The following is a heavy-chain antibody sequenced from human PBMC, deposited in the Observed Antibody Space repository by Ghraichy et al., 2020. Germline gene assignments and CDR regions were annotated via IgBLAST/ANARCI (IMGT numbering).Heavy chain of an antibody. V-gene: IGHV3-48*02. CDR2: ISSSSSTI. CDR3: ARRAVANYYYYYMDV. CDR1: GFTFSSYS. J-gene: IGHJ6*03. D-gene: IGHD4-23*01. Sequence: GGSLRLSCAASGFTFSSYSMNWVRQAPGKGLEWVSYISSSSSTIYYADSVKGRFTISRDNAKNSLYLQMNSLRDEDTVVYYCARRAVANYYYYYMDVWGKGTTVTVSS.